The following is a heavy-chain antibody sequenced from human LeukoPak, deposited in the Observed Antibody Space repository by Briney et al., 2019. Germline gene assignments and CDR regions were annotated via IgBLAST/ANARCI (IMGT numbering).Heavy chain of an antibody. CDR3: ARDKTDYGGNPRFDY. CDR1: GFTFSSYA. D-gene: IGHD4-23*01. V-gene: IGHV3-30*04. Sequence: GGSLRLSCAASGFTFSSYAMHWVRQAPGKGLEWVAVISYDGSNKYYADSVKGRFTLSRDNSKNTLYLQMNSLRAEDTAVYYCARDKTDYGGNPRFDYWGQGTLVTVSS. J-gene: IGHJ4*02. CDR2: ISYDGSNK.